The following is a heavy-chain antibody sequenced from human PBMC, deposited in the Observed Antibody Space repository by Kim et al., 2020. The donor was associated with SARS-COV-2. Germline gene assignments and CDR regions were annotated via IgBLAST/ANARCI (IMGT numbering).Heavy chain of an antibody. CDR1: GFTFSNVW. V-gene: IGHV3-15*01. CDR2: IKTKTDGGTT. CDR3: TTVFVLVTPNDY. J-gene: IGHJ4*02. D-gene: IGHD2-21*02. Sequence: GGSLRLSCAASGFTFSNVWMSWVRQVPGKGLEWVGRIKTKTDGGTTDYAAPVKGRFTISRDDSKNTLFLQMDSLKTEDTAVYYCTTVFVLVTPNDYWGQGTLVTVSS.